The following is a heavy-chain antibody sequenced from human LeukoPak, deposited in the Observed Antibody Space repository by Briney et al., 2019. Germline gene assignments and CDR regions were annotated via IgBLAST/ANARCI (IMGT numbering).Heavy chain of an antibody. D-gene: IGHD2-2*01. Sequence: SETLSLTCTVSGGSISSYYWSWVRQPPGKGLEWMGYIYYSGSTNYNPSLKSRVTISVDPSKNRFSLKLSSVTAADTAVYYCASDFSTRVVSYMDVWGKGTTVTVSS. V-gene: IGHV4-59*01. CDR2: IYYSGST. J-gene: IGHJ6*03. CDR3: ASDFSTRVVSYMDV. CDR1: GGSISSYY.